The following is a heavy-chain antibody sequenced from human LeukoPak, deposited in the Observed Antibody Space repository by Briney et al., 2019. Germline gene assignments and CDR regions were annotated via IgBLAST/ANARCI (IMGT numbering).Heavy chain of an antibody. CDR3: ARQIVGATTPLDY. CDR2: IIPILGIA. D-gene: IGHD1-26*01. V-gene: IGHV1-69*02. Sequence: ASVKVSCKASGGTFSSYTISWVRQAPGQGLEWMGRIIPILGIANYARKFQGRVTITADKSTSTAYMELSSLRSEDTAVYYCARQIVGATTPLDYWGQGTLVTVSS. J-gene: IGHJ4*02. CDR1: GGTFSSYT.